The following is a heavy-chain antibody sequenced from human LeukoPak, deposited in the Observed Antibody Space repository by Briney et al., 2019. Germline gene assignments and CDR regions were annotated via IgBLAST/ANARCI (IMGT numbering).Heavy chain of an antibody. D-gene: IGHD2-15*01. CDR3: ARLLVVVAATRPLDALDI. CDR2: IYYSGST. CDR1: GCSISSSSYY. Sequence: PSETLSLTCTVSGCSISSSSYYWGWIRQPPGKGLEWIGSIYYSGSTYYNPSLKSRVTISVDTSKNQFSLKLSSVTAADTAVYYCARLLVVVAATRPLDALDIWGQGTMVTVSS. J-gene: IGHJ3*02. V-gene: IGHV4-39*01.